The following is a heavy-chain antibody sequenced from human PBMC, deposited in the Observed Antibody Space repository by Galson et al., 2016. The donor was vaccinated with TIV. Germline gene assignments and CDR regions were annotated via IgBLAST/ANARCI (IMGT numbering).Heavy chain of an antibody. D-gene: IGHD2-8*02. CDR3: ARGPGYCTGGVCYSNWYFDL. Sequence: SLRLSCAASGFSFRRYWMHWVRQAPGKGLVWVSHINSDGTNTNFADSVKGRFDISRDNAKNTLDLQMNGLTADDTAVYYCARGPGYCTGGVCYSNWYFDLWGWGTLLTVSS. J-gene: IGHJ2*01. CDR2: INSDGTNT. V-gene: IGHV3-74*01. CDR1: GFSFRRYW.